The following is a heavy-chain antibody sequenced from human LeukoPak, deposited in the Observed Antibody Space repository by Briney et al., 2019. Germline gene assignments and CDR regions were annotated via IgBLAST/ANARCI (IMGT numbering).Heavy chain of an antibody. V-gene: IGHV1-2*02. J-gene: IGHJ5*02. CDR3: AKDFFGSGRYSPFDP. Sequence: ASVKVSCKASGYTFTDYSIHWVRQAPGQGLEWMGWISPDSGDTNSAQKFQGRVTMTGDTSINTAYIELSRLRSDDTAIYYCAKDFFGSGRYSPFDPWGQGTLITVSS. CDR1: GYTFTDYS. CDR2: ISPDSGDT. D-gene: IGHD3-10*01.